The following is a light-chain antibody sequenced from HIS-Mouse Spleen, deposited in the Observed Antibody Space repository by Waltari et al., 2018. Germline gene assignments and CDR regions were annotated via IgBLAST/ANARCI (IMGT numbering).Light chain of an antibody. CDR2: LAS. J-gene: IGKJ2*01. V-gene: IGKV4-1*01. CDR3: QQYYSTPYT. CDR1: QSVLYSSNNKNY. Sequence: DIVMTQSPDSLAVSLGERATINCKSSQSVLYSSNNKNYLAWYQQKPGQPPKLLIYLASTRESGVPDRFSGSGSGTDFTLTISSLQAEDVAVYYCQQYYSTPYTFGQWTKLEIK.